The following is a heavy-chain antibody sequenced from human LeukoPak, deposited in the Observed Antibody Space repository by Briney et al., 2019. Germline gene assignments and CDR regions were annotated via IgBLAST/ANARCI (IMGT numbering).Heavy chain of an antibody. CDR2: IIPIFGTS. D-gene: IGHD3-22*01. V-gene: IGHV1-69*01. CDR3: ARANYHDSSGYYHDAFDI. CDR1: GGTFSRYA. Sequence: ASVKVSCKASGGTFSRYAIGWVRQAPGQGLEWMRGIIPIFGTSNYAQNFQGRVTITADESTSTAYMELSSVRSEDTAVYYCARANYHDSSGYYHDAFDIWGQGTMVTVSS. J-gene: IGHJ3*02.